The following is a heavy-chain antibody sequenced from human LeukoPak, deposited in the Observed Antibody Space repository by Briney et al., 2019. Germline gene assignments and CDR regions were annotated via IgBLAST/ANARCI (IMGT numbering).Heavy chain of an antibody. J-gene: IGHJ4*02. Sequence: SETLSLTCTASGGSISSYYWSWIRQPPGKGLEWIGYIYYSGSTNYNPSLKSRVTISVDTSKNQFSLKLSSVTAADTAVYYCARDSSDGYYFDYWGQGTLVTVSS. CDR2: IYYSGST. CDR1: GGSISSYY. D-gene: IGHD3-3*01. CDR3: ARDSSDGYYFDY. V-gene: IGHV4-59*12.